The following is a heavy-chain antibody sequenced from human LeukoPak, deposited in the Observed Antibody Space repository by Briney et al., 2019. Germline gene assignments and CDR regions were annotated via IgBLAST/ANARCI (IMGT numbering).Heavy chain of an antibody. J-gene: IGHJ4*02. Sequence: SQTLSLTCTVSGGSICSGGYYWRGLGLPPGKGLEWVGYIYYIGGTYYYPSLKTRFTKSGATSKNQVSLKLISVNAAVTPGEYCDNGRSSGGGYWGQATLLTVSS. D-gene: IGHD6-6*01. CDR3: DNGRSSGGGY. V-gene: IGHV4-30-4*01. CDR1: GGSICSGGYY. CDR2: IYYIGGT.